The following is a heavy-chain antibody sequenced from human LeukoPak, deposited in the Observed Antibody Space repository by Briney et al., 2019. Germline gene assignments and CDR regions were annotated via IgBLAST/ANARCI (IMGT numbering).Heavy chain of an antibody. V-gene: IGHV3-7*01. CDR1: GFTFSSYW. CDR2: IRQDGSEK. J-gene: IGHJ4*02. CDR3: ARMSGYCSRTSCYTPPFDY. Sequence: GGSLRLSCAASGFTFSSYWMSWVRQAPGKGLEWVANIRQDGSEKYYVDSVKGRFTISRDNAKNSLYLQMNSLRAEDTAVYYCARMSGYCSRTSCYTPPFDYWGQGTLVTVS. D-gene: IGHD2-2*02.